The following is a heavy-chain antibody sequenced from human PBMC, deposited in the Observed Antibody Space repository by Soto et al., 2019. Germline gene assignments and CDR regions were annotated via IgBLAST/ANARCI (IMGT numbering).Heavy chain of an antibody. CDR2: TYYRSKWYN. D-gene: IGHD4-17*01. V-gene: IGHV6-1*01. Sequence: KQSQTLSLTCAISGDSVSSNSAAWNWIRQSPSRGLEWLGRTYYRSKWYNDYAVSVKSRITINPDTSKNQFSLQLNSVTPEDTAVYYCAREWIPQTTVTSNYFDYWGQGTLVTVSS. CDR3: AREWIPQTTVTSNYFDY. CDR1: GDSVSSNSAA. J-gene: IGHJ4*02.